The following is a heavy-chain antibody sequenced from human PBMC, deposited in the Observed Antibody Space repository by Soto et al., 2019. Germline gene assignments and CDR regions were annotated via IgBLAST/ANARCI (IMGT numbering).Heavy chain of an antibody. J-gene: IGHJ6*02. D-gene: IGHD3-22*01. CDR3: AKGVNYYDSSGYYSYYYNGMDV. Sequence: PGGSLRLSCAASGFSFRTYAMTWARQAPGKGLEWVSAISGSGGSTYYADSVKGRFIISRDNSKNTLYLQMNTLRAEDTAVYYCAKGVNYYDSSGYYSYYYNGMDVWGQGTTVTVSS. V-gene: IGHV3-23*01. CDR2: ISGSGGST. CDR1: GFSFRTYA.